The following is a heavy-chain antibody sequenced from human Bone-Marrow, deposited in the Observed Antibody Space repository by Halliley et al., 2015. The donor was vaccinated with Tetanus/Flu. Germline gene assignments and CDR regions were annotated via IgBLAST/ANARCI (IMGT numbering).Heavy chain of an antibody. D-gene: IGHD3-9*01. J-gene: IGHJ4*02. V-gene: IGHV3-11*05. CDR3: AKGLRFFDLYNDY. CDR2: ISCSITYT. Sequence: WVSYISCSITYTNSADSWGGRFTISRDNAKNSLYLQMNSLRAEDTAIYSCAKGLRFFDLYNDYWGQGTLVTVSS.